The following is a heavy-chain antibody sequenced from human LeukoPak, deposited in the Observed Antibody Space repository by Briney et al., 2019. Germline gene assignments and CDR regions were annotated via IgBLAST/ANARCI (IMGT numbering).Heavy chain of an antibody. CDR2: ISYDGSNK. J-gene: IGHJ4*02. Sequence: GGSLKLSCAASGFTFGSYAMHWVRQAPGKGLEWVAVISYDGSNKYYADSVKGRFTISRDNSKNTLYLQMNSLRAEDTAVYYCATDPQQLGRLDYWGQGTLVTVSS. V-gene: IGHV3-30-3*01. CDR1: GFTFGSYA. CDR3: ATDPQQLGRLDY. D-gene: IGHD7-27*01.